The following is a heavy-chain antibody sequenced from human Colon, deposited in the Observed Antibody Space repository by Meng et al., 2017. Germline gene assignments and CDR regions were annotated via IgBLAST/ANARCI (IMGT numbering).Heavy chain of an antibody. V-gene: IGHV4-4*03. Sequence: QVQRQGSGPGLVKPPGPLSLTCAVSGTSISRSNWWTWVRQAPGKGLEWIGEIYHIGSTNYNPSLKSRVTILVDESKNEFSLKLTSVTAADTAVYYCARENDSGNSYDHWGRGTLVTVSS. CDR2: IYHIGST. D-gene: IGHD3-10*01. J-gene: IGHJ4*02. CDR1: GTSISRSNW. CDR3: ARENDSGNSYDH.